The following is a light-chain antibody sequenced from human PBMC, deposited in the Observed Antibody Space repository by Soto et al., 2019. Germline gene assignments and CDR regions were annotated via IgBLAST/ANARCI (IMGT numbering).Light chain of an antibody. CDR3: SSYAGSNNYVV. CDR2: EVS. J-gene: IGLJ2*01. V-gene: IGLV2-8*01. CDR1: SSEVGGYNY. Sequence: QSALTQPPSASGSPGQSVTISCTGTSSEVGGYNYVSWYQQHPGKAPKLMIYEVSKRPSGVPDRFSGSKSGNTASLTVSGLQAEDEADYYCSSYAGSNNYVVFGGGTKRTVL.